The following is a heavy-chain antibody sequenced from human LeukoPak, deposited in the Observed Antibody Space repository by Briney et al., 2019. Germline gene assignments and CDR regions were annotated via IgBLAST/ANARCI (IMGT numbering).Heavy chain of an antibody. V-gene: IGHV3-23*01. Sequence: GGSLRLSCAASGFTFSSYAMSWVRQAPGKGLEWVSAISGSGGSTYYADSVKGRFTISRDNAKNSLYLQMNSLRAEDTAVYYCARALLLRPWFDPWGQGTLVTVSS. CDR3: ARALLLRPWFDP. D-gene: IGHD2/OR15-2a*01. J-gene: IGHJ5*02. CDR2: ISGSGGST. CDR1: GFTFSSYA.